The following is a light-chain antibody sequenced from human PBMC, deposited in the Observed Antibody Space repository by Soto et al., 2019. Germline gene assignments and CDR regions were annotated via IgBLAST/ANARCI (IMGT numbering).Light chain of an antibody. V-gene: IGLV2-14*01. Sequence: QSALTQPASVSGSPGQSITISCTGTSSDVGGYHYVSWYQQHPGKAPKLMIYDVSNRPSGVSNRFSGSKSGNTASLTISGLQAEDEADYYCSSYTSSSTPDVFATGTKVTVL. CDR2: DVS. CDR1: SSDVGGYHY. J-gene: IGLJ1*01. CDR3: SSYTSSSTPDV.